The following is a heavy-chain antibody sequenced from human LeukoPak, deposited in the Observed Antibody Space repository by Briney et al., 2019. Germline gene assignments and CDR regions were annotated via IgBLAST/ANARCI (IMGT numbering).Heavy chain of an antibody. CDR1: GFTFSSYA. D-gene: IGHD2-2*02. V-gene: IGHV3-23*01. Sequence: GGSLRLSCAASGFTFSSYAMSWVRQAPGKGLEWVSAIRGSGGSTYYADSVKGRFTISRDNSKNTLYLQMNSLRAEDTAVYYCAKAALGYCSSTSCYTIYYYMDVWGKGTTVTVSS. CDR3: AKAALGYCSSTSCYTIYYYMDV. J-gene: IGHJ6*03. CDR2: IRGSGGST.